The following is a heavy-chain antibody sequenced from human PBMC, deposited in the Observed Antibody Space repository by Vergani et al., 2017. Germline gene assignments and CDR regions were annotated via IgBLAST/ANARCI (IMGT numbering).Heavy chain of an antibody. V-gene: IGHV3-48*01. CDR2: ISNSGNTI. Sequence: EVQLLESGGRLVQPGGSLRLSCVASGFAFSRYAMSWVRQAPGKGLEWVSYISNSGNTIEYADSVKGRFSISRDNAKSSLFLQMDSLRAEDTVVYYCARDHRDYNNYPGTFDIWGQGSMVTVSS. D-gene: IGHD5-24*01. J-gene: IGHJ3*02. CDR3: ARDHRDYNNYPGTFDI. CDR1: GFAFSRYA.